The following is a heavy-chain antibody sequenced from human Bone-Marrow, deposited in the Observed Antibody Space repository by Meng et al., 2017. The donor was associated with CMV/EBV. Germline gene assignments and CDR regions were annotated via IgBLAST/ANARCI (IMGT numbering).Heavy chain of an antibody. D-gene: IGHD6-19*01. CDR3: ARAAPATVAGYYYGMDV. Sequence: GGSLRLSCAASGFTFSDHYVDWVRQTPGKGREWVSSISSSSSYIYYADSVKGRFTISRDNAKNSLYLQMNSLRAEDTAVYYCARAAPATVAGYYYGMDVWGQGTTVTVSS. CDR1: GFTFSDHY. CDR2: ISSSSSYI. J-gene: IGHJ6*02. V-gene: IGHV3-21*01.